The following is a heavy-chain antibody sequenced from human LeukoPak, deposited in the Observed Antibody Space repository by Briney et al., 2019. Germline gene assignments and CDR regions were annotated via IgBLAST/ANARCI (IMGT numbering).Heavy chain of an antibody. J-gene: IGHJ6*03. Sequence: SETLSLTCTVSGGSLSSGSYYWSWLRQPPGRGLEWFGYIYYSGSTNYNPSLKSRVTISVDTSKNQFSLKLSSVTAADTAVYYCARGRSSMVRGYYYYYMDVWGKGTTVTISS. V-gene: IGHV4-61*01. CDR1: GGSLSSGSYY. CDR2: IYYSGST. D-gene: IGHD3-10*01. CDR3: ARGRSSMVRGYYYYYMDV.